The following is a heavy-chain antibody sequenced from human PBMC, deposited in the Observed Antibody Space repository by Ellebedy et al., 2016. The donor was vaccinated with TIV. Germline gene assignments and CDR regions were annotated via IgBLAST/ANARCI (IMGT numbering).Heavy chain of an antibody. CDR3: AREDSSGWYFN. CDR1: GFTFSSYA. D-gene: IGHD6-19*01. V-gene: IGHV3-30-3*01. Sequence: GESLKISXAASGFTFSSYAMHWVRQAPGKGLEWVAVISYDGSNKYYADSVKGRFTISRDNSKNTLCLQMNSLRAEDTAVYYCAREDSSGWYFNWGQGTLVTVSS. CDR2: ISYDGSNK. J-gene: IGHJ4*02.